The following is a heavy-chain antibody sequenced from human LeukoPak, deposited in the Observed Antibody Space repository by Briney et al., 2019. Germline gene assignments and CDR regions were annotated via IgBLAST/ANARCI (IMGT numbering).Heavy chain of an antibody. V-gene: IGHV1-18*01. CDR2: ISAYNGNT. Sequence: ASVKVSCKASGYTFTSYGISWVRQAPGQGLEWMGWISAYNGNTDYAQKLQGRVTMTTDTSTSTAYMELSSLRSDDTAVYYCARDRTYDFWGCQPTRSAWDRWGRGPLVTVS. CDR3: ARDRTYDFWGCQPTRSAWDR. J-gene: IGHJ4*02. D-gene: IGHD3-3*01. CDR1: GYTFTSYG.